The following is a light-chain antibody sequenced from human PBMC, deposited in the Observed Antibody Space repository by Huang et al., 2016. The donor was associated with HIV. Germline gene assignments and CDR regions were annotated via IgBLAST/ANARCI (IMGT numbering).Light chain of an antibody. CDR2: KAS. Sequence: DIQVTQSPSTLSAFVGDRVNITCRNSQRISTWLAWSQQRPGKAPNLLISKASTLETWVPSRFSGNGSGTEFTLTINGLQPDDLATYYCQHQWTFGQGTKVEIK. CDR1: QRISTW. J-gene: IGKJ1*01. V-gene: IGKV1-5*03. CDR3: QHQWT.